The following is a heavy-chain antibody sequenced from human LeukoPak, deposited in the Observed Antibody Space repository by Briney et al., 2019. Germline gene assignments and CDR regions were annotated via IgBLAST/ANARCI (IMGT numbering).Heavy chain of an antibody. CDR2: IYPGDSDI. CDR3: VTGWRGDFDPAHN. V-gene: IGHV5-51*01. D-gene: IGHD3-16*01. CDR1: VYTFTKDW. J-gene: IGHJ4*02. Sequence: KLSCKGSVYTFTKDWIRWVRQTPDKGLEWMAMIYPGDSDIIYSPAFQGQVSISVDKSISTAYLQWSSLKASDTAMYYCVTGWRGDFDPAHNWGEGTLVTVSA.